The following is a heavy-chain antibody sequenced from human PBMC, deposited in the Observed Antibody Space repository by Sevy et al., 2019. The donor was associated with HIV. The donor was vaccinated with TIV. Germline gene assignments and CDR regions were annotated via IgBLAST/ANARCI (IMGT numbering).Heavy chain of an antibody. J-gene: IGHJ4*02. V-gene: IGHV4-4*07. Sequence: SETLSLTCTVSGGSISSYYWSWIRQPAGKGLEWIGRIYTSGSTNYNPSLKSRVSISVDTSKNQFSLKLSSVTAADTAVYYCARGAYSYGLFDFWGQGTLVTVSS. CDR3: ARGAYSYGLFDF. D-gene: IGHD5-18*01. CDR1: GGSISSYY. CDR2: IYTSGST.